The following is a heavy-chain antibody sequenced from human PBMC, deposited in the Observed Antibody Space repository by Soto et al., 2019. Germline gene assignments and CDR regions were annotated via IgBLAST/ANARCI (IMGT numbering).Heavy chain of an antibody. J-gene: IGHJ4*02. CDR3: ARGLSRYSGYDYYSDY. Sequence: QVQLVQSGAEVKKPGSSVKVSCKASGGTFSSYAISWVRQAPGQGLEWMGGIIPIFGTANYAQKFKGRVTITADKSTSTAYMELSSLRSEDTAVYYCARGLSRYSGYDYYSDYWGQGTLVTVSS. CDR2: IIPIFGTA. CDR1: GGTFSSYA. D-gene: IGHD5-12*01. V-gene: IGHV1-69*06.